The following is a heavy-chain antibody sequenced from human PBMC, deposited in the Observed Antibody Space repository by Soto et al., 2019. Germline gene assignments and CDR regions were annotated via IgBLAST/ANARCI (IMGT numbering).Heavy chain of an antibody. Sequence: ASVKVSCKASGYTFTSYYIHWVRQAPGQGLEWMGIINPSGGSTSYAQKFQGRVTMTRDTSTSTVYMELSSLRSEDTAVYYCARDRSSGWYDYWGQGTLVTVSS. V-gene: IGHV1-46*03. CDR3: ARDRSSGWYDY. CDR2: INPSGGST. CDR1: GYTFTSYY. D-gene: IGHD6-19*01. J-gene: IGHJ4*02.